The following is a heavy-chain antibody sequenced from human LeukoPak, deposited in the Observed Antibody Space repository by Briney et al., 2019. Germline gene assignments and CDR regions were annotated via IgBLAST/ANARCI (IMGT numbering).Heavy chain of an antibody. D-gene: IGHD6-19*01. CDR2: ISWDGGST. V-gene: IGHV3-43D*03. CDR3: AKDKFGLVRWTWRHMDV. CDR1: GFTFDDYA. Sequence: GGSLRLSCAASGFTFDDYAMHWVRQAPGKGLEWVSLISWDGGSTYYADSVKGRFTISRDNSKNSLYLQMNSLRAEDTALYYCAKDKFGLVRWTWRHMDVWGKGTTVTVSS. J-gene: IGHJ6*03.